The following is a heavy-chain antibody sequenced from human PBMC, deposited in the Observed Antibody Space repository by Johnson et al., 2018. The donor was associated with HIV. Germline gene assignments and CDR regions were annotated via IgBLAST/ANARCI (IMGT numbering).Heavy chain of an antibody. Sequence: VQLVESGGGLVQPWGSLRLSCAASGFTFSSYWMSWVRQAPGKGLEWVANIKQDGSEKYYVDSVKGRFTISRDNAKNSLYLQMNSLRAEDTAVYYCARLIVGARGAFDIWGQGTMVTVSS. CDR2: IKQDGSEK. CDR1: GFTFSSYW. CDR3: ARLIVGARGAFDI. J-gene: IGHJ3*02. V-gene: IGHV3-7*05. D-gene: IGHD1-26*01.